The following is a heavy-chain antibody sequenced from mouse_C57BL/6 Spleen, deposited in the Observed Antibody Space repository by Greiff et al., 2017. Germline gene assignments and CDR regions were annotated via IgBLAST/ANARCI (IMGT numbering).Heavy chain of an antibody. Sequence: EVQLQQSGAELVRPGASVKLSCTASGFNIEDDYMHWVKQRPEQGLEWIGWIDPENGDTEYASKFQGKATITADTSSNTAYLQLSSLTSEDTAVYYCTTHYYGSSDWYFDVWGTGTTVTVSS. CDR2: IDPENGDT. J-gene: IGHJ1*03. CDR1: GFNIEDDY. CDR3: TTHYYGSSDWYFDV. D-gene: IGHD1-1*01. V-gene: IGHV14-4*01.